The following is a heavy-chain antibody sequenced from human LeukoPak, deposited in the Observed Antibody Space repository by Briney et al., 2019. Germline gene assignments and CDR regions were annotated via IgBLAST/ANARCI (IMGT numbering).Heavy chain of an antibody. CDR1: GYTFTSYY. J-gene: IGHJ6*03. Sequence: GASMKVSCKASGYTFTSYYMHWVRQAPGQGLEWMGIINPSGGSTSYAQKFQGRVTMTRDMSTSTVYMELSSLRSEDTAVYYCARTNQVGSTNCLPMDVWGKGTTVTISS. D-gene: IGHD2-2*01. CDR2: INPSGGST. CDR3: ARTNQVGSTNCLPMDV. V-gene: IGHV1-46*01.